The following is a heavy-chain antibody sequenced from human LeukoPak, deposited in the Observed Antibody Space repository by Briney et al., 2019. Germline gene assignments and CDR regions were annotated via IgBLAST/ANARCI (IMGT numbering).Heavy chain of an antibody. V-gene: IGHV4-61*01. CDR3: ARGRSYGFDFDS. J-gene: IGHJ4*02. CDR1: GVSINTCCYY. CDR2: KYYSGST. Sequence: SETLSLTCDVSGVSINTCCYYWTWIPQPPGKGLEWIGYKYYSGSTRYNTSLRSRLTISLDSSKNQFSLRLTSVTAADTAVYYCARGRSYGFDFDSWGPGTLVIVSS. D-gene: IGHD5-18*01.